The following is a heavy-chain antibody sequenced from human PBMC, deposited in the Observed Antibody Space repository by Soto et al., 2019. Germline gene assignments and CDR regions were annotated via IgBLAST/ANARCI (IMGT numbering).Heavy chain of an antibody. D-gene: IGHD3-22*01. Sequence: PGGSLRLSCAASGFTFSSHWMSWVRQAPGKGLEWLASIKQDGSEKHYVDSVKGRFTISRDNAKNSLYLQMNSLRAEDTAVYYCARSLGYPDAFDIWGQGTMVTVSS. CDR3: ARSLGYPDAFDI. CDR1: GFTFSSHW. V-gene: IGHV3-7*01. J-gene: IGHJ3*02. CDR2: IKQDGSEK.